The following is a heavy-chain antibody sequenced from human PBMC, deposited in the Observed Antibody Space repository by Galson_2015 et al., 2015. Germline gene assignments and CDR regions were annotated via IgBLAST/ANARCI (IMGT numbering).Heavy chain of an antibody. Sequence: QSGAEVKKPGESLKISCKGSGYSFTSYWIGWVRQMPGKGLEWMGIIYPGDSDTRYSPSFQGQVTISADKSISTAYLQWSSLKASDTAMYYCARQGRGGSSWYKPDYYYYGMDVWGQGTTVTVSS. V-gene: IGHV5-51*01. J-gene: IGHJ6*02. CDR1: GYSFTSYW. CDR3: ARQGRGGSSWYKPDYYYYGMDV. CDR2: IYPGDSDT. D-gene: IGHD6-13*01.